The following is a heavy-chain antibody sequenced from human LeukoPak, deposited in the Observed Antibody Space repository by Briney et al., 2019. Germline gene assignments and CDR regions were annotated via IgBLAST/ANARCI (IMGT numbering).Heavy chain of an antibody. Sequence: GGSLRLSCAASGFTFSDYYMSWIRQAPGKGLEWVSYISSSGSTIYYADSVKGRFTISRDNAKNSLYLQMNSLRAEDTAVYYCASCLSGSYYYYYMDVWGKGTTVTVSS. CDR3: ASCLSGSYYYYYMDV. D-gene: IGHD1-26*01. V-gene: IGHV3-11*01. CDR1: GFTFSDYY. J-gene: IGHJ6*03. CDR2: ISSSGSTI.